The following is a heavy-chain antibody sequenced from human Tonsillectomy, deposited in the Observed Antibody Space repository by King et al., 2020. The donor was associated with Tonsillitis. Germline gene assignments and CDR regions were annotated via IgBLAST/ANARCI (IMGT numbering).Heavy chain of an antibody. Sequence: QLVQSGAEVKKSGASVNVSCKASGYTFTGYYMHWVRQAPGQGLEWMGWINPNSGGTNYAQRFQGRVTMTRDTSISTAYLDLSSLRSDDTAVYYCARGGAGIGAPYYDYWGQGTLVTVSS. CDR1: GYTFTGYY. D-gene: IGHD1-1*01. V-gene: IGHV1-2*02. CDR2: INPNSGGT. CDR3: ARGGAGIGAPYYDY. J-gene: IGHJ4*02.